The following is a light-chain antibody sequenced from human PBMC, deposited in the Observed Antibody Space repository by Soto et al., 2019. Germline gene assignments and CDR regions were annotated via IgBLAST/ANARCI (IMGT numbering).Light chain of an antibody. CDR2: YIS. CDR1: QSAGNF. J-gene: IGKJ5*01. Sequence: EIVMTQSPATLSVSPGETASLSCRASQSAGNFLAWYQQKPGQAPRLLIYYISTRATGIPARFSGSGSGTDFTLTISSLEPEDFAVYYCHQRSNWPPDTFGQGTRLEIK. CDR3: HQRSNWPPDT. V-gene: IGKV3-11*01.